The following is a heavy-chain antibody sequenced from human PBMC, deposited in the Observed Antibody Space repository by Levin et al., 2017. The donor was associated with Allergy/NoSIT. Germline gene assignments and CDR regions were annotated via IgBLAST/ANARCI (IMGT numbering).Heavy chain of an antibody. CDR2: VTGSGAST. D-gene: IGHD3-22*01. CDR3: AKGGGESSRYYFDY. V-gene: IGHV3-23*01. Sequence: GGSLRLSCAASGFTFSSYAMSWVRQAPGKGLEWVSTVTGSGASTYYADSVKGRLTISRDNSKNTLFLQMNSLRAEDTAVYYCAKGGGESSRYYFDYWGQGTLVTVSS. CDR1: GFTFSSYA. J-gene: IGHJ4*02.